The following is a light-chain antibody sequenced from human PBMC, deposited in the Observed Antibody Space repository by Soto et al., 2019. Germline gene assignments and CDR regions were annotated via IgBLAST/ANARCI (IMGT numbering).Light chain of an antibody. CDR2: GVN. J-gene: IGLJ2*01. CDR3: CSYAGGRPDVDVV. CDR1: SSDLGSYDL. V-gene: IGLV2-23*02. Sequence: QSALTQPASVSGSPGQSITISCTGTSSDLGSYDLVSWYQKHPGKAPRLMIYGVNKRPSGVSNRFSGSKSGNTASLTISGLQAEDAADYDCCSYAGGRPDVDVVFGGGTKLTVL.